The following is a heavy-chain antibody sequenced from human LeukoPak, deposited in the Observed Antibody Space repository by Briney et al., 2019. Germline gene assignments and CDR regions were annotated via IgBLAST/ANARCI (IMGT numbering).Heavy chain of an antibody. V-gene: IGHV1-2*02. CDR3: ARERSVMVRGNLNWFDP. D-gene: IGHD3-10*01. J-gene: IGHJ5*02. Sequence: ASVKVSCKASGYTFTGYYMHWVRQALGQGLEWMGWINPNSGGTNYAQKFQGRVTMTRDTSISTAYMELSRLRSDDTAVYYCARERSVMVRGNLNWFDPWGQGTLVTVSS. CDR2: INPNSGGT. CDR1: GYTFTGYY.